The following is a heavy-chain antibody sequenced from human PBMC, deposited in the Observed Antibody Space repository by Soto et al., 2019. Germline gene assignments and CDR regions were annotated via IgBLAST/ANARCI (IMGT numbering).Heavy chain of an antibody. CDR3: AKAVGYCSSSHGSPYYNYYGMDV. D-gene: IGHD2-15*01. CDR1: GFTFNNYG. V-gene: IGHV3-30*18. Sequence: QVQLVESGGGVVQPGRSLRLSCAASGFTFNNYGMHWVRQAPGKGLEWVALMSYDGGKKYYADSVKGRFTISRDNSKNTLYLQMNSLRAEDTALYYCAKAVGYCSSSHGSPYYNYYGMDVWGQGTTVTVSS. J-gene: IGHJ6*02. CDR2: MSYDGGKK.